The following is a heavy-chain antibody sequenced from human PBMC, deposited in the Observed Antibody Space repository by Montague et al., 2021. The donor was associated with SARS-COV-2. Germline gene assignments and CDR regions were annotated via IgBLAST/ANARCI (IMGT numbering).Heavy chain of an antibody. CDR1: GGSISSSSYY. CDR2: IYYSGST. J-gene: IGHJ6*02. V-gene: IGHV4-39*07. Sequence: SETLSLTCTVSGGSISSSSYYWGWIRQPPGKGLEWIGSIYYSGSTNYNPSLKSRVTISVDTSKNQFSLKLSSVTAADTAVHYCAREGSGRGYYYYGMDVWGQGTTVTVSS. CDR3: AREGSGRGYYYYGMDV. D-gene: IGHD3-10*01.